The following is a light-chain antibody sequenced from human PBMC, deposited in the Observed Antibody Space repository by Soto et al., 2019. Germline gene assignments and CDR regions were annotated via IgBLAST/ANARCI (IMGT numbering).Light chain of an antibody. CDR1: QTISSW. V-gene: IGKV1-5*03. J-gene: IGKJ1*01. CDR3: QHYNSYSEA. CDR2: KGS. Sequence: DIQMTQSPSTLSGSVGDRVTITCRASQTISSWLAWYQQKPGKAPKLLIYKGSTLIIGVPSRFSGRGSGTEFTLTTRSPQPDDFATYYCQHYNSYSEAFGQGTKVDIK.